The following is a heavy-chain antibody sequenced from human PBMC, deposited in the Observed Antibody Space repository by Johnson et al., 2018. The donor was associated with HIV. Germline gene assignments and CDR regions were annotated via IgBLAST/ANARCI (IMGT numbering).Heavy chain of an antibody. CDR3: AKVWAVAGRGTHDAFDI. J-gene: IGHJ3*02. V-gene: IGHV3-9*01. CDR1: GFTFDDYA. CDR2: ISWNSGSI. Sequence: LLVESGGGLVQPGRSLRLSCAASGFTFDDYAMHWVRQAPGKGLEWVSGISWNSGSIGYADSVKGRFTISRDNAKNSLYLQMNSLRAEDTALYYCAKVWAVAGRGTHDAFDIWGQGTMVTVSS. D-gene: IGHD6-19*01.